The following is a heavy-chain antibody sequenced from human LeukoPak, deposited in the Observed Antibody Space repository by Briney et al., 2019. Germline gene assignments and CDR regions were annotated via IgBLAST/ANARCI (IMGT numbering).Heavy chain of an antibody. D-gene: IGHD6-19*01. V-gene: IGHV4-61*02. Sequence: SETLSLTCTVSGGSISSGSYYWSWIRQPAGKGLEWIGRIYTSGSTNYNPSLKSRVTISVDTSKNQFSLKRSSVTAADTAVYYCARTLGIAVAGPAGYFQHWGQGTLVTVSS. CDR1: GGSISSGSYY. J-gene: IGHJ1*01. CDR3: ARTLGIAVAGPAGYFQH. CDR2: IYTSGST.